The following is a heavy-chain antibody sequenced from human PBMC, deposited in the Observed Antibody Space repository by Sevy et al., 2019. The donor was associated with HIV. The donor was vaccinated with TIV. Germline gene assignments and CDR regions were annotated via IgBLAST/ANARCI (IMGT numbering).Heavy chain of an antibody. CDR2: ISGSGGST. CDR1: GFTFSSYA. Sequence: GGSLRLSCAASGFTFSSYAMRWVRQAPGKGLEWVSAISGSGGSTYYADSVKGRFTISRDNSKNTLYLQMNSLRAEDTAVYYCAKDREAIAPRLSRSPIDYWGQGTLVTVSS. J-gene: IGHJ4*02. V-gene: IGHV3-23*01. D-gene: IGHD1-26*01. CDR3: AKDREAIAPRLSRSPIDY.